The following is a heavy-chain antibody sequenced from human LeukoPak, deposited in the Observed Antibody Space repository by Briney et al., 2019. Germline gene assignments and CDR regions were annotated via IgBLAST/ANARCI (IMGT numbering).Heavy chain of an antibody. CDR1: GYTFTTYG. CDR2: ISAYNGST. Sequence: ASVKVSCKASGYTFTTYGISWVRQAPGQGLEWMGWISAYNGSTNYAQKFQGRVTMTTDTSTSTAYMELRSLRSDETAVYYCARQCGSLCPFDYWGQGTLVTVSS. CDR3: ARQCGSLCPFDY. V-gene: IGHV1-18*01. J-gene: IGHJ4*02. D-gene: IGHD1-26*01.